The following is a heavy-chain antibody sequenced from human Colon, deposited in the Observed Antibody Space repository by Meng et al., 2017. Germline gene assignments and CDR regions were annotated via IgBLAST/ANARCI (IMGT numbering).Heavy chain of an antibody. CDR1: GASLSSSNG. CDR2: SYHSGST. J-gene: IGHJ4*02. Sequence: QSKPRERAPALRKPPGTLSPTCSISGASLSSSNGRSWVSQPPGKGLEWLGESYHSGSTNYNPATKSRVTISVDKSKNQFSLKLSSVTAADTAVYYCARVRIYGLSDYWGQGTLVTVSS. CDR3: ARVRIYGLSDY. D-gene: IGHD4-17*01. V-gene: IGHV4-4*03.